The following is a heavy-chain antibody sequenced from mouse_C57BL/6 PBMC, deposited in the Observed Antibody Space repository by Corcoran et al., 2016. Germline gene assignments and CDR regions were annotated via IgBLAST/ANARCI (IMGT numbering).Heavy chain of an antibody. CDR2: IYPGSGNT. D-gene: IGHD1-1*01. CDR1: GYTFTDYY. J-gene: IGHJ4*01. V-gene: IGHV1-76*01. Sequence: QVQLKQSGAELVRPGASVKMSCKASGYTFTDYYINWVKQRPGQGLEWIARIYPGSGNTYYNEKFKGKATLTAEKSSSTAYMQLSSLTSEDSAFYFRARNYYGSSYLDYWGQGTSVTVSS. CDR3: ARNYYGSSYLDY.